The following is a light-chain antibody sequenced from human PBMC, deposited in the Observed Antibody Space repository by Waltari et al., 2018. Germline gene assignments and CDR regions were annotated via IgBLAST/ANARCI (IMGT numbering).Light chain of an antibody. Sequence: QSDLTQPPSVSGSPGQSVTISCTGSSIDITNEDLVSWYQPHPGRPPRPILFDVNRRPSGAPQRISGSKSGNTASLTISGLQFADDSHYCCCSYAGYCTWVFGGGTKLTVL. J-gene: IGLJ3*02. CDR3: CSYAGYCTWV. CDR1: SIDITNEDL. V-gene: IGLV2-11*01. CDR2: DVN.